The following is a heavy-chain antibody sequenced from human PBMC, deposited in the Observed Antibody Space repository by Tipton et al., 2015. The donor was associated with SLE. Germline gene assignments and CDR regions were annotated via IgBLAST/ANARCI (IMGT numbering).Heavy chain of an antibody. Sequence: SGFTFSSYGMHWVRQAPGKGLEWVAFIRYDGSNKYYADSVKGRFTISRDNSKNTLYLQMNSLRAEDTAVYYCAKDGGGSWDWFDPWGQGTLVTVSS. CDR2: IRYDGSNK. CDR1: GFTFSSYG. J-gene: IGHJ5*02. V-gene: IGHV3-30*02. D-gene: IGHD2-15*01. CDR3: AKDGGGSWDWFDP.